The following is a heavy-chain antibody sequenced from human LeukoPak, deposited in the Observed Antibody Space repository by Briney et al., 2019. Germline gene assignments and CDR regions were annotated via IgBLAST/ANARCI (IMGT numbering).Heavy chain of an antibody. J-gene: IGHJ5*02. Sequence: ASVKVSCKASGYTFTSYGISWVRQAPGQGLEWMGWISAYNGNTNYAQKLQGRVTMTTDTSTSTAYMELRSLSSDDTAVYYCARDRQYDSRAWFDPWGQGTLVTVSS. V-gene: IGHV1-18*01. CDR2: ISAYNGNT. D-gene: IGHD3-16*01. CDR3: ARDRQYDSRAWFDP. CDR1: GYTFTSYG.